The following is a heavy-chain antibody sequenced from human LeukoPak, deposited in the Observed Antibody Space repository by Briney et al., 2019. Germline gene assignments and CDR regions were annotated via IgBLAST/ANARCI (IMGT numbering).Heavy chain of an antibody. Sequence: GGSLRLSCAASGFTFSSYAMSWVRQAPGKGLEWVSAISGSGGSTYYADSVKGRFTISRDNSKNTLYLQMNSLRAEDTAVYYCAKGRDSSGWYVSVGWTPLAPLFDYWGQGTLVTVSS. V-gene: IGHV3-23*01. CDR2: ISGSGGST. J-gene: IGHJ4*02. CDR1: GFTFSSYA. CDR3: AKGRDSSGWYVSVGWTPLAPLFDY. D-gene: IGHD6-19*01.